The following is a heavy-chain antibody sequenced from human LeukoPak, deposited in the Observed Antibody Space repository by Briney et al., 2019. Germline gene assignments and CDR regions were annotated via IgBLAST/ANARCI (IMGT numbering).Heavy chain of an antibody. CDR3: ARIAGSVAFDI. CDR2: IIPIFGTS. J-gene: IGHJ3*02. CDR1: GYTFTSYG. Sequence: GAXVKVSCKASGYTFTSYGISWVRQAPGQGLEWMGRIIPIFGTSNYAQKFQGRVTITTDESASTAYMELSSLRSEDTAVYYCARIAGSVAFDIWGQGTMVTVSS. D-gene: IGHD6-6*01. V-gene: IGHV1-69*05.